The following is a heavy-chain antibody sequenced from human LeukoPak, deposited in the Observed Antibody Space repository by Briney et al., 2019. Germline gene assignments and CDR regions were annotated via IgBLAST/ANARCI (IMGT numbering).Heavy chain of an antibody. CDR2: IYHSGST. J-gene: IGHJ4*02. V-gene: IGHV4-4*02. CDR3: ARHPGGNSAFRFDY. Sequence: PSETLSLTCAVSGGSISSSNWWSWVRQPPGKGLEWIGEIYHSGSTNYNPSLKSRVTISIDTFKNQFSLRLSSVTAADTAVYYCARHPGGNSAFRFDYWGQGTLVTVSS. D-gene: IGHD4-23*01. CDR1: GGSISSSNW.